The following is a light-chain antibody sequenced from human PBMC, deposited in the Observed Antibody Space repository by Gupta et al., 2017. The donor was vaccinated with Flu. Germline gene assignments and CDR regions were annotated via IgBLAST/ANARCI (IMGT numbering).Light chain of an antibody. CDR2: AVS. V-gene: IGKV1-9*01. J-gene: IGKJ3*01. CDR3: QHLNTSPFT. CDR1: QDISSY. Sequence: PSFLSASVGDRVTITCRASQDISSYLAWYQQKSGKAPELLISAVSTLQSGVPSRFSGRGSGTEFTLTISSLQPEDFAIYYCQHLNTSPFTFGPGTKVDI.